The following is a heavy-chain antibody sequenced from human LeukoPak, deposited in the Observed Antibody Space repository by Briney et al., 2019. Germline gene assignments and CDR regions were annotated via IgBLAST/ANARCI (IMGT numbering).Heavy chain of an antibody. D-gene: IGHD6-13*01. J-gene: IGHJ4*02. CDR3: ARINSIAAAILDY. V-gene: IGHV4-34*01. CDR2: INHSGST. CDR1: GGSFSGYY. Sequence: PSETLSLTCAVYGGSFSGYYWSWIRQPPGKGLEWIGEINHSGSTNYNPSLKSRVTISVDTSKNQFSLKLSSVTAADTAVYYCARINSIAAAILDYWGQGTLVTVSS.